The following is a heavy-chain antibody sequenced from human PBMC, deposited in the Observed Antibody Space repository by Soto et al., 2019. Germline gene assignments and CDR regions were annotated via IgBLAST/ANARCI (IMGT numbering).Heavy chain of an antibody. CDR2: ISYDGSNK. CDR3: AKDQSRYPRYSYHGMAV. CDR1: GVTVWSSV. D-gene: IGHD3-16*02. V-gene: IGHV3-30*18. Sequence: GWSMKLACASCGVTVWSSVVPWARQAPGKGLEWVAVISYDGSNKYYAASVKGRLTISRDNSKNTLYLQMNSLRAEDTAVYYCAKDQSRYPRYSYHGMAVWGKGTTVPVS. J-gene: IGHJ6*04.